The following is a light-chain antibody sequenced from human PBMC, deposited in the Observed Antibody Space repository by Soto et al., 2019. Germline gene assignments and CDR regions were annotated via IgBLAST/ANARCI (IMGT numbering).Light chain of an antibody. CDR1: QSVSRSS. CDR2: GAS. J-gene: IGKJ2*01. Sequence: EIVLTQSPGTLSLSPGERATLSCRASQSVSRSSLVWYQQKPGQALRLLIYGASNRATGLPDRFSGSGSGTDFALTISRLEPEDFAVYYCQQYDDSPSTFGQGTKLESK. V-gene: IGKV3-20*01. CDR3: QQYDDSPST.